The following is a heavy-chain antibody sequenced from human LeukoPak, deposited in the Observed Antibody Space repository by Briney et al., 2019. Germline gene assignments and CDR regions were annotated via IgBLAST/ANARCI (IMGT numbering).Heavy chain of an antibody. D-gene: IGHD3-16*02. CDR3: ARWAFGGVIVIPST. J-gene: IGHJ5*02. CDR2: ISSSSSYI. V-gene: IGHV3-21*01. Sequence: GGSLRLSGAASGFTFSSYSMNWVRQAPGKGLEWVSSISSSSSYIYYADSVKGRFTISRDNAKNSLYLQMNSLRAEDTAVYYCARWAFGGVIVIPSTWGQGTLVTVSS. CDR1: GFTFSSYS.